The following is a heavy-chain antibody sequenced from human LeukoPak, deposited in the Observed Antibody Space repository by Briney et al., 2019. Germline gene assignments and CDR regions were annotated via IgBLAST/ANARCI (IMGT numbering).Heavy chain of an antibody. Sequence: GGSLRLSCAASGFXVSSNYIGWVRQAPGKGLEWVSVIYSGGSTYYADSVKGRFTISRDNSKNTLYLQMNRLRAEDTAVYYCARDTMVRGYWGQGTLVTVSS. CDR3: ARDTMVRGY. CDR1: GFXVSSNY. CDR2: IYSGGST. V-gene: IGHV3-53*01. D-gene: IGHD3-10*01. J-gene: IGHJ4*02.